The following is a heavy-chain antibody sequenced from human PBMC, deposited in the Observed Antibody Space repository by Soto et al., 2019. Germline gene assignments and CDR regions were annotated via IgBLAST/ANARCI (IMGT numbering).Heavy chain of an antibody. CDR1: RGSXSSSNG. Sequence: SETLSLTCAVSRGSXSSSNGWSWVRHPPGKGLEWIGEIYYSGSTNYNPSLKSRVTISVDTSKNQFSLKLSSVPAADTAVYYCARASSSWYGNWLDPWGQGTLVTVSS. CDR3: ARASSSWYGNWLDP. J-gene: IGHJ5*02. V-gene: IGHV4-4*02. D-gene: IGHD6-13*01. CDR2: IYYSGST.